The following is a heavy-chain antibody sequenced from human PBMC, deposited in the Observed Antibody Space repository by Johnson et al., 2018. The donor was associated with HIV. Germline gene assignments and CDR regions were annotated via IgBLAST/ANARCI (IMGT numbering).Heavy chain of an antibody. CDR1: GFPFSSYA. Sequence: EVQLVESGGGLVQPGGSLRLSCAASGFPFSSYAMTWVRQAPGKGLEWVSTIGGSGAGTFYADSVKGRFTISRENAKNSLYLQMNSLRAGDTAVYYCARALGATYAFDIWGQGTMVTVSS. CDR2: IGGSGAGT. CDR3: ARALGATYAFDI. D-gene: IGHD1-26*01. V-gene: IGHV3-23*04. J-gene: IGHJ3*02.